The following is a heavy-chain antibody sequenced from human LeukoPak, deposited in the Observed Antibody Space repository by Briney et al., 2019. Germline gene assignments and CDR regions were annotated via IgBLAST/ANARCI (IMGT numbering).Heavy chain of an antibody. Sequence: PSETLSLTCSVSGGSISSSTYYWGWIRQPPGKGREWIGYIYYSGTTNYNPSLKSRVTISLDTSKNQFSLKLSSVTAADTAVYYCARDVSSSGSYFDYWGQGTLVTVSS. CDR1: GGSISSSTYY. CDR3: ARDVSSSGSYFDY. J-gene: IGHJ4*02. D-gene: IGHD6-19*01. CDR2: IYYSGTT. V-gene: IGHV4-61*01.